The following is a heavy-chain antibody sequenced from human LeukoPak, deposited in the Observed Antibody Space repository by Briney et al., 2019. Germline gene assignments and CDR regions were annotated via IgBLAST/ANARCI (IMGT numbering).Heavy chain of an antibody. J-gene: IGHJ4*02. V-gene: IGHV3-7*01. Sequence: GGSLRLSCAASGFTFSSYWMSWVRQAPGKGLEWVANIKQDGSEKYYVDSVKGRFTISRDNDKNSLFLQTTSLRAEDTAVYYCARVGGRYSPLGYWGQGTLVTVSS. CDR3: ARVGGRYSPLGY. CDR1: GFTFSSYW. D-gene: IGHD3-16*02. CDR2: IKQDGSEK.